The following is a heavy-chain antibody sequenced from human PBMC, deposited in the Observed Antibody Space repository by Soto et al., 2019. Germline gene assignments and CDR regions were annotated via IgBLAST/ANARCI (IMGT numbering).Heavy chain of an antibody. CDR3: ARDFGVKYYDFWSGWDGMDV. J-gene: IGHJ6*02. CDR2: IYYSGST. V-gene: IGHV4-30-4*01. Sequence: TLSLTCTVSGASISSGDCYWPSIRQPPGKGLEWIGYIYYSGSTYYNPSLKSRVTISVDTSKNQFSLKLSSVTAADTAVYYCARDFGVKYYDFWSGWDGMDVLGQGTTVT. CDR1: GASISSGDCY. D-gene: IGHD3-3*01.